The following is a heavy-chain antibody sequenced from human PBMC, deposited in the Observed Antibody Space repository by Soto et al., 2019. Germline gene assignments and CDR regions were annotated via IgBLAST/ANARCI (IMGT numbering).Heavy chain of an antibody. J-gene: IGHJ4*02. D-gene: IGHD2-15*01. CDR3: AKDRVYCSGGSCYQGYYFDY. CDR1: GFTFSSYA. CDR2: ISGSGGST. V-gene: IGHV3-23*01. Sequence: GSLRLSCAASGFTFSSYAMSWVRQAPGKGLEWVSAISGSGGSTYYADSVKGRFTISRDNSKNTLYLQMNSLRAEDTAVYYCAKDRVYCSGGSCYQGYYFDYWGQGTLVTVSS.